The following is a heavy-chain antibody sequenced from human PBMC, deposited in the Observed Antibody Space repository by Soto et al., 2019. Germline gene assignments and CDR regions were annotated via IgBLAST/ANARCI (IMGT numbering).Heavy chain of an antibody. CDR1: GFTFSSYS. V-gene: IGHV3-21*01. CDR3: ARGQRGSVYYFDY. CDR2: ISSSSSYI. J-gene: IGHJ4*02. D-gene: IGHD5-12*01. Sequence: GGSLRLSCAASGFTFSSYSMNWVRQAPGKGLEWVSSISSSSSYIYYADSVKGRFTISRDNAKNSLYLQMNSLRAEDTAVYYCARGQRGSVYYFDYWGQGTLVTVSS.